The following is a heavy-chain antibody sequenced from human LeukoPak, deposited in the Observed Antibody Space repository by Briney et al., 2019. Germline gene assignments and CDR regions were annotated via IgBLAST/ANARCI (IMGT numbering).Heavy chain of an antibody. CDR3: ARDGAYGRAFYYYMDV. CDR1: GCTFSSYA. J-gene: IGHJ6*03. V-gene: IGHV1-69*05. CDR2: IIPIFGTA. D-gene: IGHD4-17*01. Sequence: ASVKVSCKASGCTFSSYAISWVRQAPGQGLEWMGGIIPIFGTASYAQKFQRRVTITTDESTSTAYMELSSVRSEDTGVYYCARDGAYGRAFYYYMDVWGKGTTVTVSS.